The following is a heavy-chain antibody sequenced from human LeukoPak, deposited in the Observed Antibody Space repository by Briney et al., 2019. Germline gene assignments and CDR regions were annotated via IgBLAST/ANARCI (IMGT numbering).Heavy chain of an antibody. D-gene: IGHD3-16*02. CDR2: INPSGGST. CDR3: ARDGDDYVWGSYRHNWFDP. J-gene: IGHJ5*02. Sequence: ASVKVSCKASGYTFTSYYMHWVRQAPGQGLEWMGIINPSGGSTSYAQKFQGRVTMTRDTSTSTVYMELSSLRSENTAVYYCARDGDDYVWGSYRHNWFDPWGQGTLVTVSS. CDR1: GYTFTSYY. V-gene: IGHV1-46*01.